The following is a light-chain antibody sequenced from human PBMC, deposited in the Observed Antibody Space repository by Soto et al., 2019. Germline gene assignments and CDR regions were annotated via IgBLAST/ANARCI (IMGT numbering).Light chain of an antibody. Sequence: EIVLTQSPGTLSLSPGERATLSCRASQSVTSTYLAWYQQKPGQSPRLIIYGGSTRASGFPDRFSGGGSGTDFTLTISRLEPEDSVVYYCHCQQFDSSRMYSFGQGTKLEI. CDR2: GGS. V-gene: IGKV3-20*01. J-gene: IGKJ2*03. CDR3: QQFDSSRMYS. CDR1: QSVTSTY.